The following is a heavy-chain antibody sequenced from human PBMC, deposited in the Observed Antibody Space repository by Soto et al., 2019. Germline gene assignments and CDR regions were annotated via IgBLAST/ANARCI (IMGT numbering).Heavy chain of an antibody. D-gene: IGHD1-26*01. Sequence: EVQLLESGGGLVQPGGSLRLSCAASGFSFSSYAMSWVRQAPGKGLEWVSGLSGRGDIRFYTDSVKGRFTISRANSKNTLYLQKNILRAEDTALYFCVRESASRVSPDDGAFDTWGQGTMVTVSS. CDR1: GFSFSSYA. V-gene: IGHV3-23*01. J-gene: IGHJ3*02. CDR3: VRESASRVSPDDGAFDT. CDR2: LSGRGDIR.